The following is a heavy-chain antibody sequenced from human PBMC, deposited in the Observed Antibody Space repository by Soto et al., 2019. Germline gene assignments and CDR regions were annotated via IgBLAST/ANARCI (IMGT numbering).Heavy chain of an antibody. CDR3: AKSSSRSSLGQYGLDV. V-gene: IGHV4-30-4*01. D-gene: IGHD6-13*01. CDR1: GVSISSGNSH. J-gene: IGHJ6*02. Sequence: QVQLQESGPGLVQPSQTLSLTCTVSGVSISSGNSHWNWIRQHPGRGLEWIGSIYSSGNTYYSPALMSRLLISTDTSKNRLSLTLTSVTAADTAVYYCAKSSSRSSLGQYGLDVWGQGTTVTVSS. CDR2: IYSSGNT.